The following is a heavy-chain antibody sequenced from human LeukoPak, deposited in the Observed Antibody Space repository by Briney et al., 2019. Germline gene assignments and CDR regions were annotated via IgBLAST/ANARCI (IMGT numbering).Heavy chain of an antibody. V-gene: IGHV3-23*01. CDR1: GFTFSSYA. Sequence: GGSLRLSCAASGFTFSSYAMSWVRQAPGKGLEWVSAISGSGGSTYYADSVKGRFTISRDSSKNTLYPQMNSLRAEDTAVYYCAKDPLLWFGEFDYWGQGTLVTVSS. J-gene: IGHJ4*02. CDR2: ISGSGGST. CDR3: AKDPLLWFGEFDY. D-gene: IGHD3-10*01.